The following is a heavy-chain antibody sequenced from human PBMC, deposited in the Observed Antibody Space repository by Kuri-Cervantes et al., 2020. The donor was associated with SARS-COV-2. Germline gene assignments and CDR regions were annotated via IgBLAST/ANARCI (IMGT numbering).Heavy chain of an antibody. CDR2: INPNSGGT. CDR3: ARLLPIVATTNYFDY. CDR1: GYTFTGYY. Sequence: ASVKVSCKASGYTFTGYYMHWVRQAPGQGLEWMGRINPNSGGTNYAQKFQGRVTMTRDTSISTAYMELSRLRSDDTAVYYCARLLPIVATTNYFDYWGQGTLVTVSS. D-gene: IGHD5-12*01. J-gene: IGHJ4*02. V-gene: IGHV1-2*06.